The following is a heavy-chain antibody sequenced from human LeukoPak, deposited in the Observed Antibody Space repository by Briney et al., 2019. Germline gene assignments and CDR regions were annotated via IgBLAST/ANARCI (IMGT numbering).Heavy chain of an antibody. D-gene: IGHD3-10*01. CDR3: ARQVRGDGRGAFDP. J-gene: IGHJ5*02. V-gene: IGHV3-53*01. CDR2: LYSGGYT. CDR1: GFTVSSSY. Sequence: GGSLRLSCAASGFTVSSSYMSWVRQAPGKGLEWVAVLYSGGYTYYADSVKGGFTISRDTSKNTLNLQMNSLRAGDTALYYCARQVRGDGRGAFDPWGQGTLVTVSS.